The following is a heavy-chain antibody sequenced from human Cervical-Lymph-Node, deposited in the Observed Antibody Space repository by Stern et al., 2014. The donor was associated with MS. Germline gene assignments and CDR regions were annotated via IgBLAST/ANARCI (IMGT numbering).Heavy chain of an antibody. V-gene: IGHV3-11*01. CDR3: VAGCSDTNCLDY. CDR1: GFNFSAHY. D-gene: IGHD2-2*01. Sequence: VQLVESGGRLVRPGGSLRLSCAASGFNFSAHYMNWMRQAPGQGLEWVSYIRNSGLYVDYADSVEGRFTISRDNVNNTLYLQMNGLRVEDTAVYYCVAGCSDTNCLDYWGRGTLVTVSS. CDR2: IRNSGLYV. J-gene: IGHJ4*02.